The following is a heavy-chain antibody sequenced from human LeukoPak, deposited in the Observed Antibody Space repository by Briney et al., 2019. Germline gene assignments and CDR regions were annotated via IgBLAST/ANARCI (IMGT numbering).Heavy chain of an antibody. CDR3: ARDPEQFIVATIKGGFDY. V-gene: IGHV3-21*01. D-gene: IGHD5-12*01. CDR1: GFTFSSYS. Sequence: GGSLRLSCVASGFTFSSYSMNWVRQAPGKGLEWVSSISSSSSYIYYADSVKGRFTISRDNAKNSLYLQMNSLRAEDTAVYYCARDPEQFIVATIKGGFDYWGQGTLVTVSS. CDR2: ISSSSSYI. J-gene: IGHJ4*02.